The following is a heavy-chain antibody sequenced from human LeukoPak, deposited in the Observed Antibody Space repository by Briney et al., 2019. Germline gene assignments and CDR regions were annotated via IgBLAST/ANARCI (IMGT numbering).Heavy chain of an antibody. CDR3: ARAVYNWNYSFYYYYMDV. J-gene: IGHJ6*03. D-gene: IGHD1-7*01. CDR2: IYYSGST. V-gene: IGHV4-59*01. CDR1: GGSISSYY. Sequence: SETLSLTCTVSGGSISSYYWSWIRQPPGKGLEWIGYIYYSGSTNYNPSLKSRVTISVDTSKNQFSLKLSSVTAADTAVYYCARAVYNWNYSFYYYYMDVWGKGTTVTVSS.